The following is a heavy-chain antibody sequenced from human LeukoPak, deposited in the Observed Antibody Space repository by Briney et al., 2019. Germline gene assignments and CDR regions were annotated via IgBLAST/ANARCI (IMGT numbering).Heavy chain of an antibody. J-gene: IGHJ4*02. CDR2: IIPIFGTA. V-gene: IGHV1-69*01. D-gene: IGHD3-22*01. CDR1: GGTFSSYA. Sequence: SVKVSCTASGGTFSSYAISWVRQAPGQGLEWMGGIIPIFGTANYAQKFQGRVTITADESTSTAYMELSSLRSEDTAVYYCATYYYDSSGYYFDYWGQGTLVTVSS. CDR3: ATYYYDSSGYYFDY.